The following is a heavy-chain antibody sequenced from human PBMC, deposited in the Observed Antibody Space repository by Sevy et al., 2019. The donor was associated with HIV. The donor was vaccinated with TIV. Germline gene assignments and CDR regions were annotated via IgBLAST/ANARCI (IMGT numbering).Heavy chain of an antibody. CDR3: ARGDYYYYYMDV. J-gene: IGHJ6*03. CDR1: GDSVSSGSYY. Sequence: SETLSLTCTVSGDSVSSGSYYWSWIRQPPGKGLEWIGYIYYSGSTNYNPSLKSRVTISVDTSKNQFSLKLSSVTAADTAVYYCARGDYYYYYMDVWGKGTTVTVSS. V-gene: IGHV4-61*01. CDR2: IYYSGST.